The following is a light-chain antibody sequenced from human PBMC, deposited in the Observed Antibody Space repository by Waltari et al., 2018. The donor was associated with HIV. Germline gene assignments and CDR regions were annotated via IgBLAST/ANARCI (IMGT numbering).Light chain of an antibody. V-gene: IGLV7-46*01. CDR1: PGAITSGHY. CDR2: NIN. Sequence: QAVVTQEPSLTVSPGGTVTLTCGSSPGAITSGHYPYWLQRKPRQAPTTLIYNINTKPAWTPARCAGSLLGGKAALTLSGAQSEDEAEYYCLLFYSGVRVFGGGTKLTVL. CDR3: LLFYSGVRV. J-gene: IGLJ2*01.